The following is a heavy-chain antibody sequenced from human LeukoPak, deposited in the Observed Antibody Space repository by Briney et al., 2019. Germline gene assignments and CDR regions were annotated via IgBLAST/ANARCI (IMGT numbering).Heavy chain of an antibody. CDR1: GFTFDDYA. CDR3: AKATPGYGGNSGYFQH. J-gene: IGHJ1*01. D-gene: IGHD4-23*01. V-gene: IGHV3-9*03. Sequence: PGGSLRLSCAASGFTFDDYAMHWVRQAPGKGLEWVSGISWNSGNIDYADSVKGRFTISRDNAKNSLYLQMNSLRAEDMALYYCAKATPGYGGNSGYFQHWGQGTLVTVSS. CDR2: ISWNSGNI.